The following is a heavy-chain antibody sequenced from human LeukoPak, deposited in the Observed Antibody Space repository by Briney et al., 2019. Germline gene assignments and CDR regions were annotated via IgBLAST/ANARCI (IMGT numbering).Heavy chain of an antibody. J-gene: IGHJ4*02. CDR2: IKQDGSEK. V-gene: IGHV3-7*01. D-gene: IGHD6-13*01. CDR1: EFIFSGYW. CDR3: ARDGFVGAADY. Sequence: GGSLRLSCAASEFIFSGYWMNWVRQAPGKGLEWVANIKQDGSEKQYVDSVRGRFTISRDNAKNSLYLQTNSLRVEDTAVYYCARDGFVGAADYWGQGTLVTVSS.